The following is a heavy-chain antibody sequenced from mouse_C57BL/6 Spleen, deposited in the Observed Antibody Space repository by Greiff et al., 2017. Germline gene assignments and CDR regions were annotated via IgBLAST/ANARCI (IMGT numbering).Heavy chain of an antibody. J-gene: IGHJ1*03. CDR3: AGWRDFTTVVALYWYFDV. CDR2: IHPNSGST. CDR1: GYTFTSYW. Sequence: VQLQQPGAELVKPGASVKLSCKASGYTFTSYWMHWVKQRPGQGLEWIGMIHPNSGSTNYNEKFKSKATLTVDKSSSTAYMQLSSLTSEDSAVYYCAGWRDFTTVVALYWYFDVWGTGTTVTVSS. D-gene: IGHD1-1*01. V-gene: IGHV1-64*01.